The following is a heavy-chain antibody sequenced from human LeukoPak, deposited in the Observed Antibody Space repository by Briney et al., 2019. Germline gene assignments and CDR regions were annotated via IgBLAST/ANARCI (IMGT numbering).Heavy chain of an antibody. CDR2: INSDGSSI. J-gene: IGHJ4*02. CDR1: GFTFSSHW. Sequence: GGSLRLSCAASGFTFSSHWMYWVRQAPGKGLVWVSRINSDGSSIAYADSVKGRFAISRDNTKNTLYLQMNSLRAEDTAVYYCARDLNWGASDYWGQGTLVTVSS. CDR3: ARDLNWGASDY. D-gene: IGHD7-27*01. V-gene: IGHV3-74*01.